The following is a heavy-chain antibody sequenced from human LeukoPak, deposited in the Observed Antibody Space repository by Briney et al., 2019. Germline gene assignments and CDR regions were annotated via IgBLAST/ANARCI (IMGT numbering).Heavy chain of an antibody. V-gene: IGHV4-39*01. J-gene: IGHJ4*02. CDR1: IGSLCSSSYY. CDR3: ARQTSPGFDY. CDR2: VYYSGST. Sequence: SETLSLTCILPIGSLCSSSYYWASIRQPPRKGLEWIGNVYYSGSTYYNPSLKSRVTISVDTSKNQFSLKLSSVTAADTAIYYCARQTSPGFDYWGQGTLLTVSS.